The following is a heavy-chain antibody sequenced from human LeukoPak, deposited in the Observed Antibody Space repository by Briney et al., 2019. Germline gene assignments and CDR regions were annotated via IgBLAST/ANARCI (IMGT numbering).Heavy chain of an antibody. J-gene: IGHJ4*02. V-gene: IGHV1-18*01. Sequence: ASVKVSCKACGYTFTSYVISWVRQAPGQGLEWMGWINAYNGNTNSAQKLQGRVTMTTDTSTSTAYMEVRSLRSDDTAVYYCARALLLRGVMIGNDYWGQGTLVTVSS. D-gene: IGHD3-10*01. CDR3: ARALLLRGVMIGNDY. CDR2: INAYNGNT. CDR1: GYTFTSYV.